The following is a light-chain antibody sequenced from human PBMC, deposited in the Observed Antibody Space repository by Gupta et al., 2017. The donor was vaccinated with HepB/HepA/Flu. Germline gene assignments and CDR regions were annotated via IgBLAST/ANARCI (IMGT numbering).Light chain of an antibody. CDR1: QSVSSN. CDR2: GAS. V-gene: IGKV3-15*01. J-gene: IGKJ2*02. Sequence: EIVMTQSPATLSVSPGERATLSCRTSQSVSSNLAWYQQKPGQARRLLIYGASTRATGIPARSSGRGSGTEFTRTISSLKYEDVAVYYYQQDYVRTRTFGQGTKVEMK. CDR3: QQDYVRTRT.